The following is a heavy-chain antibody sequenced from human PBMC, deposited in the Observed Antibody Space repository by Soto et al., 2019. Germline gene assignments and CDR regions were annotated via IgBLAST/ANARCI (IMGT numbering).Heavy chain of an antibody. J-gene: IGHJ5*02. CDR2: TSFDGKNK. CDR3: ARERAIAATGTFYH. CDR1: GFTFSNFA. V-gene: IGHV3-30*04. D-gene: IGHD6-13*01. Sequence: GGSLRLSCAASGFTFSNFAMHWVRQAPGKGLEWVAVTSFDGKNKDFADFVKGRFTISRDNSKNTLFLQMNSLRPEDTAVYYCARERAIAATGTFYHWGQGTLVTVS.